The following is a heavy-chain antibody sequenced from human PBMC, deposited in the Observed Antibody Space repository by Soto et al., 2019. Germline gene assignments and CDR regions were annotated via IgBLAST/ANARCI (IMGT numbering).Heavy chain of an antibody. V-gene: IGHV1-69*12. J-gene: IGHJ6*02. CDR2: IIPIFGTA. D-gene: IGHD3-22*01. CDR3: ARVMGLDSSGYSPMGGMDV. CDR1: GGTFSSYA. Sequence: QVQLVQSGAEVKKPGSSVKVSCKASGGTFSSYAISWVRQAPGHGLEWMGGIIPIFGTANYAQKFQGSVTITADESTSTAYMELSSLRSEDTSVYYCARVMGLDSSGYSPMGGMDVWGQGTTVTVSS.